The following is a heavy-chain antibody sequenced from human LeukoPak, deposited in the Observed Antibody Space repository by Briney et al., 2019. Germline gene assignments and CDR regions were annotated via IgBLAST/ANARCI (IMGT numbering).Heavy chain of an antibody. CDR3: AREGSDYVFWFDP. Sequence: SETLSLTCTVSGGSIMVAAYSWSWIRQPPGKGLEWIGYIYYSGRTYYNPSLKSRVTISLDRSKNQFSLKVSSVTAADTAVYFCAREGSDYVFWFDPWGQGTLVTVSS. V-gene: IGHV4-30-2*01. D-gene: IGHD3-16*01. CDR1: GGSIMVAAYS. J-gene: IGHJ5*02. CDR2: IYYSGRT.